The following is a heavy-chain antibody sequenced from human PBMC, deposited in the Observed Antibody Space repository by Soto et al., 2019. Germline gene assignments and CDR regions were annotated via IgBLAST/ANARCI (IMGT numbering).Heavy chain of an antibody. D-gene: IGHD3-10*01. CDR1: GITFSDCY. CDR3: ARVRFGQWGYAMDV. Sequence: PGGSLRLSCAASGITFSDCYMNWIRQAPGKGLEWVSYMSSSGNNINYAGSGRGRFTVSRDNAKNSLYLQMNSLRAEDTAIYYCARVRFGQWGYAMDVWGQGTTVTVPS. CDR2: MSSSGNNI. J-gene: IGHJ6*02. V-gene: IGHV3-11*01.